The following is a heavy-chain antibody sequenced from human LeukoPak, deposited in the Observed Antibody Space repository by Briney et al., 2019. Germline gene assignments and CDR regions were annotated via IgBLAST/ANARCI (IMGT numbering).Heavy chain of an antibody. Sequence: GGSLRLSCAASGFTVSSNYMSWVRQAPGKGLEWVSVIYSGGSTYYADSVKGRFTISRDNSKNTLYLQMNSLRAEDTAVYYCANRGPHYYDSPGYYYYGMDVWGQGTTVTVSS. V-gene: IGHV3-66*01. CDR1: GFTVSSNY. CDR2: IYSGGST. J-gene: IGHJ6*02. CDR3: ANRGPHYYDSPGYYYYGMDV. D-gene: IGHD3-22*01.